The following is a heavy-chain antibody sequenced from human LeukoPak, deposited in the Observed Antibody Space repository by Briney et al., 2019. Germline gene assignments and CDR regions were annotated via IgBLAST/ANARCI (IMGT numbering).Heavy chain of an antibody. V-gene: IGHV4-34*01. J-gene: IGHJ4*02. Sequence: SETLSLTCAVYGGSFSGYYWSWIRQPPGKGLGWIGEINHSGSTNYNPSLKSRVTISVDTSKNQFSLKLSSVTAADTAVYYCARFGWFGKDYWGQGTLVTVSS. CDR2: INHSGST. D-gene: IGHD3-10*01. CDR3: ARFGWFGKDY. CDR1: GGSFSGYY.